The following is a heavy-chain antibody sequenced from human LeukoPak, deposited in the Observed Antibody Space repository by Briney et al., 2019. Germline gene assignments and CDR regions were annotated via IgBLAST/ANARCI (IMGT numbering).Heavy chain of an antibody. J-gene: IGHJ4*02. D-gene: IGHD6-19*01. CDR3: ARVIAVAGIDY. CDR2: ISAYNGNT. CDR1: GYSFTSYW. Sequence: GESLKISCKGSGYSFTSYWIGWVRQAPGQGLEWMGWISAYNGNTNYAQKLQGRVTMTTDTSTSTAYMELRSLRSDDTAVYYCARVIAVAGIDYWGQGTLVTVSS. V-gene: IGHV1-18*04.